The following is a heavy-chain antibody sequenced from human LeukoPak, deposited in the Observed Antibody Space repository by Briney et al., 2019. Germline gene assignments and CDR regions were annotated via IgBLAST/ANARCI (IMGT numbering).Heavy chain of an antibody. CDR2: SSGSGGST. CDR1: GFSLSSYA. CDR3: AKAFPYFSGGSCYSGGFDY. D-gene: IGHD2-15*01. Sequence: PGGSLRLSCAASGFSLSSYAMSWVRQAPGKGLEWVSASSGSGGSTYYADSVKGRFTISRDNSKNTLYLQMNSRRAEDTAVYYCAKAFPYFSGGSCYSGGFDYGGQGTLVTVSS. J-gene: IGHJ4*02. V-gene: IGHV3-23*01.